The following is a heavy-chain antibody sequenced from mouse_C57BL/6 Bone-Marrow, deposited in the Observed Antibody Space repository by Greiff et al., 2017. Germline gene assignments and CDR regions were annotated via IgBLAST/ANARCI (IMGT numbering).Heavy chain of an antibody. CDR2: INPSSGYT. Sequence: VQLQQPGAELARPGASVKMSCKASGYTFTSYSMHWVKQRPGQGLEWIGYINPSSGYTKYNQKFKDKATLTADKSSSTAYMQLSSLTSEDSAVYYCARDGYYFYYAMDYWGQGTSVTVSS. D-gene: IGHD2-3*01. J-gene: IGHJ4*01. CDR1: GYTFTSYS. CDR3: ARDGYYFYYAMDY. V-gene: IGHV1-4*01.